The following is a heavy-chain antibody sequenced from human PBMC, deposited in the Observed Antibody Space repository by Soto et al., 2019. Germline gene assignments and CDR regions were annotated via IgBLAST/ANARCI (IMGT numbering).Heavy chain of an antibody. V-gene: IGHV1-69*04. D-gene: IGHD3-10*01. CDR2: IIPILGIA. J-gene: IGHJ4*02. Sequence: SVKVSCKASGGTFSSYAISWVRQAPGQGLEWMGRIIPILGIANYAQKFQGRVTITADESTSTAYMELSSLRSEDTAVYYCASNNYYGSGGYYNVGPDWGQGTLVTVSS. CDR3: ASNNYYGSGGYYNVGPD. CDR1: GGTFSSYA.